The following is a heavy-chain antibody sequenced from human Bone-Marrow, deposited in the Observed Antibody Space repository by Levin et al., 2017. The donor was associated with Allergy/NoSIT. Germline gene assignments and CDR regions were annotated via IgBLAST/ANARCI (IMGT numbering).Heavy chain of an antibody. CDR3: ARYSSSLSADDH. J-gene: IGHJ4*02. CDR2: ISGDNGNT. D-gene: IGHD6-6*01. CDR1: GYSFTDYG. V-gene: IGHV1-18*01. Sequence: GGSLRLSCYMSGYSFTDYGITWVRQAPGQGLEWMGWISGDNGNTKYSERLQGRVTMTRDTAARRAYMELRSLRSDDTAVYYCARYSSSLSADDHWGQGTLVTVSS.